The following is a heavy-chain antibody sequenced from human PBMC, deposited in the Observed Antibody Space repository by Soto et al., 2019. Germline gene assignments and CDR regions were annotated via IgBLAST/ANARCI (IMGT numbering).Heavy chain of an antibody. CDR1: GFSLSTSGVG. D-gene: IGHD3-16*01. CDR2: IYWDDDK. V-gene: IGHV2-5*02. J-gene: IGHJ5*02. CDR3: VHKSYDDWFDP. Sequence: QITLKESGPTLVKHTQTLTLTCTFTGFSLSTSGVGVGWFRQPPGKALQWLALIYWDDDKRYSPSLKSRLTISKDTPKNQVVLTMTNMDPLDTATYYCVHKSYDDWFDPWGQGTLVTVSS.